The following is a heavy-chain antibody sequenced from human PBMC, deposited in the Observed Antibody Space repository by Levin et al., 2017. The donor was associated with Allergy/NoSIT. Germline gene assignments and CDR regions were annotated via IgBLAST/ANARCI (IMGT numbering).Heavy chain of an antibody. CDR2: IYYTGST. Sequence: SQTLSLTCTVSGDSLSNSSHYWGWIRQPPGEGLEWIGTIYYTGSTYYNPSLRSRITISLDTSKNLFSLRLTSVTAADTAVYYCARDKGTWTRFYFFDHWGQGMLVTVSS. V-gene: IGHV4-39*07. D-gene: IGHD3-3*01. CDR1: GDSLSNSSHY. J-gene: IGHJ4*02. CDR3: ARDKGTWTRFYFFDH.